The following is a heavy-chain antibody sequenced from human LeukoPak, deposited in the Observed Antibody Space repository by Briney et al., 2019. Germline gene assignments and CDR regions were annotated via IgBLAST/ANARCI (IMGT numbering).Heavy chain of an antibody. V-gene: IGHV4-38-2*02. J-gene: IGHJ4*02. CDR1: GYSISSGYY. D-gene: IGHD6-13*01. CDR2: IYHSGST. Sequence: SETLSLTCTVSGYSISSGYYWGWIRQPPGKGLEWSGSIYHSGSTYYNPSLKSRVTISVDTSKNQFSLKLSSVTAADTAVYYCARGQQLTRAPLDYWGQGTLVTVSS. CDR3: ARGQQLTRAPLDY.